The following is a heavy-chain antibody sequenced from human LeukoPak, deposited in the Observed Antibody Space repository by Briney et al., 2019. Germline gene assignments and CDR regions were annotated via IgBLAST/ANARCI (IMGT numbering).Heavy chain of an antibody. D-gene: IGHD3-22*01. J-gene: IGHJ4*02. CDR3: AKGSYYYDSADYSDY. Sequence: GGSLRLSCAASGFTFSSYAMSWVRQAPGKGLEWVSTLSGSGGNTYYADSVKGRVTISRDNSKNTLYLQMNSLRAEDTAVYHCAKGSYYYDSADYSDYWGQGTLVTVSS. V-gene: IGHV3-23*01. CDR2: LSGSGGNT. CDR1: GFTFSSYA.